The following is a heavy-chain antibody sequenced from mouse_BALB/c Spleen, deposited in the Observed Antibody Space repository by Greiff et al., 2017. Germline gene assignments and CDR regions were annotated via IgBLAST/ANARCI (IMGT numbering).Heavy chain of an antibody. CDR2: IYPGCGST. J-gene: IGHJ4*01. V-gene: IGHV1S22*01. Sequence: LQQPGSELVRPGASVKLSCKASGYTFTSYWMHWVKQRPGQGLEWIGNIYPGCGSTNYDEKFKSKATLTVDTSSSTAYMQLSSLTSEDSAVYYCTRRDDGYPYAMDYWGQGTSVTVSS. CDR1: GYTFTSYW. CDR3: TRRDDGYPYAMDY. D-gene: IGHD2-3*01.